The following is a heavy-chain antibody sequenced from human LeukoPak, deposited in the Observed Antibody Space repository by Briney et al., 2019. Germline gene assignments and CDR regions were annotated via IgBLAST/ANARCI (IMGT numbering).Heavy chain of an antibody. CDR1: GGSFSGYY. CDR2: IYSSGSS. D-gene: IGHD1-26*01. CDR3: ARKREGPTTGIDY. Sequence: SETLSLTCAVYGGSFSGYYWSWIRQSPRTGLEWIGNIYSSGSSYYNPSLKSRVTISIDTSENQFSLKLTSVTAADTAVYYCARKREGPTTGIDYWGQGTLVTVSS. V-gene: IGHV4-34*01. J-gene: IGHJ4*02.